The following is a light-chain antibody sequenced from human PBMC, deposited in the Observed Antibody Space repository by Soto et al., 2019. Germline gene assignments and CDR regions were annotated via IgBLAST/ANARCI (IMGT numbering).Light chain of an antibody. CDR3: QHYNNWPYT. Sequence: EIVMTHSPATLSVSPGERATLSCRASQSVSSNLAWYQQKPGQAPRLLIYGASTRATDLPGRFSGSGSGTELTLTISSLQSEDFAVYYCQHYNNWPYTCGQGTKLEIQ. V-gene: IGKV3-15*01. CDR2: GAS. CDR1: QSVSSN. J-gene: IGKJ2*01.